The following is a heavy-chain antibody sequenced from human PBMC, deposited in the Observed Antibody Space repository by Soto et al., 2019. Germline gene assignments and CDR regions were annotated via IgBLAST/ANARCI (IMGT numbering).Heavy chain of an antibody. CDR2: IHHSGAI. V-gene: IGHV4-30-4*08. D-gene: IGHD2-15*01. CDR3: SREEDEGGSKDV. Sequence: SETLSLTCTVSGGSINSDYYHWTWIRQSPGKGLEWIGYIHHSGAILYNPSFKSRLAISVDTSKNQFSLHLSSVTDTDTAVYFCSREEDEGGSKDVWGQGTTVTVS. CDR1: GGSINSDYYH. J-gene: IGHJ6*02.